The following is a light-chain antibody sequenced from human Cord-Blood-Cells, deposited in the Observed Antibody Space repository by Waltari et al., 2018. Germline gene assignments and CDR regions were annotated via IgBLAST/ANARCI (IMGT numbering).Light chain of an antibody. Sequence: EIVLTQSPGPLSLPPGEWAPLSCRASQSVSSSYLAWYQQKPGQAPRLLIYGASSRATGIPDRFSGSGSGTDFTLTISRLEPEDFAVYYCQQYGSSQYTFGQGTKLEIK. CDR3: QQYGSSQYT. CDR1: QSVSSSY. CDR2: GAS. J-gene: IGKJ2*01. V-gene: IGKV3-20*01.